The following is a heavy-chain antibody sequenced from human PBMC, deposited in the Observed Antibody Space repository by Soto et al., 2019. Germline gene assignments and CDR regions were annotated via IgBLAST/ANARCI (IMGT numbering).Heavy chain of an antibody. V-gene: IGHV2-5*02. CDR2: IYWDDDK. D-gene: IGHD3-16*01. CDR3: AHIPNYYQYDWFDP. CDR1: GFSLTPRGVG. J-gene: IGHJ5*02. Sequence: QITLKESGPTLVKPTQTLTLTCTFSGFSLTPRGVGVGWIRQPPGKALECLALIYWDDDKRYSPSLQSRLSITKDTSKNQGALTMTNVDPVDTATYYCAHIPNYYQYDWFDPWGQGTLVSVSS.